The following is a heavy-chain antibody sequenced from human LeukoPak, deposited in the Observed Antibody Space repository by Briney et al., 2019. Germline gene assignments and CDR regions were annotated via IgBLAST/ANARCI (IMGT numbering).Heavy chain of an antibody. CDR3: ARDAADTAMVNTGY. D-gene: IGHD5-18*01. CDR1: GYTLTELS. CDR2: LDPEDGET. V-gene: IGHV1-24*01. J-gene: IGHJ4*02. Sequence: ASVKVSCKVSGYTLTELSMHWVRQAPGKGLEWMGGLDPEDGETIYAQKFQGRVTMTEDTSTDTAYMELRSLRSDDTAVYYCARDAADTAMVNTGYWGQGTLVTVSS.